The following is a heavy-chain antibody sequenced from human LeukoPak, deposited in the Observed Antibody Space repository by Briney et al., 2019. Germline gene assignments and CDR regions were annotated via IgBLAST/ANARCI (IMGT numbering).Heavy chain of an antibody. CDR1: GGTFSSYA. D-gene: IGHD6-19*01. J-gene: IGHJ4*02. CDR2: IIPIFGTA. V-gene: IGHV1-69*01. Sequence: ASVKVSCKASGGTFSSYAISWVRQAPGQGLEWMGGIIPIFGTANYAQKFQGRITITADESTSTAYMELSSLRSEDTAVYYCAKAVAGYFDYWGQGTLVTVSS. CDR3: AKAVAGYFDY.